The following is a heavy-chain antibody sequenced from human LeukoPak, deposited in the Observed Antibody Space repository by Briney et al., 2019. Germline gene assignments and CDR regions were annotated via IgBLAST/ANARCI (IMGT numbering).Heavy chain of an antibody. Sequence: ASVKVSCKASGYTFTFYYMHWVRQAPGQGLEWMGIINPSGGSTSYAQKFQGRVTITADKSTSTAYMELSSLRSEDTAVYYCARGRKSLYYYDSSGYYPNDYWGQGTLVTVSS. CDR1: GYTFTFYY. CDR2: INPSGGST. J-gene: IGHJ4*02. D-gene: IGHD3-22*01. V-gene: IGHV1-46*01. CDR3: ARGRKSLYYYDSSGYYPNDY.